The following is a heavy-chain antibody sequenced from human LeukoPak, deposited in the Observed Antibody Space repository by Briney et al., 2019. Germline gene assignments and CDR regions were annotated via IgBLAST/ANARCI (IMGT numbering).Heavy chain of an antibody. CDR1: GDGLSVSSDV. D-gene: IGHD7-27*01. CDR2: TYYKSKWHN. J-gene: IGHJ3*02. CDR3: ARDADWGYDAYDI. Sequence: SHTLSLTCAISGDGLSVSSDVWNWVRQSPPRSLEWLGRTYYKSKWHNDYAVSVKSRITISPDTSKNQFSLHLNSVTPEDTAVYYCARDADWGYDAYDIWGQGTMVTVSS. V-gene: IGHV6-1*01.